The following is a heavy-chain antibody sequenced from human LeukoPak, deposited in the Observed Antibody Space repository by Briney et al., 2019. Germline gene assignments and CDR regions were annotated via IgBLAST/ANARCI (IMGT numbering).Heavy chain of an antibody. CDR1: GYTFTSYG. J-gene: IGHJ4*02. CDR3: ARDPLRILMVRGVIPHFDY. D-gene: IGHD3-10*01. Sequence: ASVKVSCKASGYTFTSYGISWVRQAPGQGLEWMGWISAYNGNTNYAQKLQGRVTMTTDTSTSTAYMELRSLRSDDTAVYYCARDPLRILMVRGVIPHFDYWGQGTLVTVSS. V-gene: IGHV1-18*01. CDR2: ISAYNGNT.